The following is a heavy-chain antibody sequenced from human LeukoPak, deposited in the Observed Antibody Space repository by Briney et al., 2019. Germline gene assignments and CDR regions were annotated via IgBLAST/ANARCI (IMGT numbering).Heavy chain of an antibody. J-gene: IGHJ6*02. D-gene: IGHD3-22*01. Sequence: ASVTLSYTTSGYAFTSYYMHMVRQAPGQGHEWMGWINPNSGGTNYAQKFQGRVTMTRDTSISTAYMELSRLRSDDTAVYYCARDHYYDSSGYPYYYYGMDVWGQGTTVTVSS. CDR1: GYAFTSYY. V-gene: IGHV1-2*02. CDR3: ARDHYYDSSGYPYYYYGMDV. CDR2: INPNSGGT.